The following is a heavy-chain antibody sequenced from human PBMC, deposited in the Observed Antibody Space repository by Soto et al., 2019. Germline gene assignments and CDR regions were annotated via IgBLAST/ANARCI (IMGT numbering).Heavy chain of an antibody. J-gene: IGHJ6*02. CDR1: GFTFSSYG. CDR2: IWYDGSNK. V-gene: IGHV3-33*01. Sequence: GGSLRLSCAASGFTFSSYGMHWVRQAPGKGLEWVAVIWYDGSNKYYADSVKGRFTISRDNSKNTLYLQMNSLRAEDTAVYYCAREYYDSSGYYYWSYYYGMDVWGQGTTVTVSS. CDR3: AREYYDSSGYYYWSYYYGMDV. D-gene: IGHD3-22*01.